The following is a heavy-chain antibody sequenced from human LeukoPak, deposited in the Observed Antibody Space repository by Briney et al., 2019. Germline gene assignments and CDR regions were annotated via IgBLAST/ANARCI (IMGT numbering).Heavy chain of an antibody. CDR3: ARERGYSGYTRPFDP. CDR2: INHSGST. J-gene: IGHJ5*02. V-gene: IGHV4-34*01. CDR1: GGSFSGYY. D-gene: IGHD5-12*01. Sequence: SETLSLTCAVYGGSFSGYYWSWIRQPPGKGLGWIGEINHSGSTNYNPSLKSRVTISVDTSKNQFSLKLSSVTAADTAVYYCARERGYSGYTRPFDPWGQGTLVTVSS.